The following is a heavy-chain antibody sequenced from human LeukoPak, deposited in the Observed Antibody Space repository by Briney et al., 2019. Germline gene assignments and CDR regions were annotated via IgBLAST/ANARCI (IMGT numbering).Heavy chain of an antibody. Sequence: ASVKVSCKASGYTFTSYYMHWVRQAPGQGLEWMGIINPSGGSTSYAQKFQGRVTMTRDTSTSTVYMELSSLRSEDTAVYYCAREDCSSTSCYTTNDAFDIWGQGTMVTVSS. V-gene: IGHV1-46*01. J-gene: IGHJ3*02. D-gene: IGHD2-2*02. CDR3: AREDCSSTSCYTTNDAFDI. CDR2: INPSGGST. CDR1: GYTFTSYY.